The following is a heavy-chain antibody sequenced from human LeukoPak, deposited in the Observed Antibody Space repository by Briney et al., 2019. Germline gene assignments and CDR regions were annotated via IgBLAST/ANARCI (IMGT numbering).Heavy chain of an antibody. CDR2: IYSGGST. Sequence: GGSLRLSCAASGFTVSTYYMIWVRQAPGKGLECVSVIYSGGSTYYADSVKGRFTVSRDNSKNTLYLQMNSLRAEDTAMYYCARGLGYCTSTTCLLPFDYWGQGTLVTVSS. D-gene: IGHD2-2*01. J-gene: IGHJ4*02. V-gene: IGHV3-53*01. CDR3: ARGLGYCTSTTCLLPFDY. CDR1: GFTVSTYY.